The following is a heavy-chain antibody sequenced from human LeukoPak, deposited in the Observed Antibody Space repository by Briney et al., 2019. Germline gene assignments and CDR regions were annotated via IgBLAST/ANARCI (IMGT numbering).Heavy chain of an antibody. CDR2: IRYDGSNK. V-gene: IGHV3-30*02. CDR1: GFTFSSYG. D-gene: IGHD6-19*01. Sequence: PGGSLRLSCAASGFTFSSYGMHWVRQAPGKGLEWVAFIRYDGSNKYYADSVKGRFTISRDNSKNTLYLQMNSLRAEDTAVYYCAKDRNPIAVAVVFDYWGQGTLVTVSS. J-gene: IGHJ4*02. CDR3: AKDRNPIAVAVVFDY.